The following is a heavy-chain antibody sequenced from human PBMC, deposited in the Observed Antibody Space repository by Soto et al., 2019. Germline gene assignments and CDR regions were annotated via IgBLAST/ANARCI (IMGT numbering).Heavy chain of an antibody. V-gene: IGHV1-69*12. CDR3: SREDIVSTSPPYYDGMDG. Sequence: QVQLVQSGAEVKKPGSSVKVSCKASGCTFSSYAISWVRQAPGQGLEWMGGIIPIFGTANYAQKFQGRVTITADESTSTAYMELSSLRSEDTAVYYCSREDIVSTSPPYYDGMDGWGQGTTVPVSS. D-gene: IGHD5-12*01. J-gene: IGHJ6*02. CDR2: IIPIFGTA. CDR1: GCTFSSYA.